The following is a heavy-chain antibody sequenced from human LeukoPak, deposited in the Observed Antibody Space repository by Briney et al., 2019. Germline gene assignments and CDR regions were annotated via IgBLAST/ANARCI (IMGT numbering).Heavy chain of an antibody. Sequence: SETLSLTCAVYGGSFSGYYWSWIRQPPGKGLEWIGEINHSGSTNYNPSLKSRVTISVDTSKNQFSLKLSSVTAADTAVYYCARLVSVFGVVVYWFDPWGQGTLVTVSS. CDR3: ARLVSVFGVVVYWFDP. CDR2: INHSGST. V-gene: IGHV4-34*01. D-gene: IGHD3-3*01. J-gene: IGHJ5*02. CDR1: GGSFSGYY.